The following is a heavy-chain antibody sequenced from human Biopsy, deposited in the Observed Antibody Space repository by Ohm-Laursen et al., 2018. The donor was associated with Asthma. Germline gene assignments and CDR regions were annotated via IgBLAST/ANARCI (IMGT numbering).Heavy chain of an antibody. CDR3: ARAVDYSHYYGIDV. CDR1: GYTFNSAG. J-gene: IGHJ6*02. Sequence: VSVKVSCKASGYTFNSAGITWVRQAPGQGLEWMGWISVYNGNTKVAQKLQDRVTMITDTSTSTAYMELRSLRSEDTAVYFCARAVDYSHYYGIDVWGQGTTVTVS. D-gene: IGHD3-10*01. V-gene: IGHV1-18*01. CDR2: ISVYNGNT.